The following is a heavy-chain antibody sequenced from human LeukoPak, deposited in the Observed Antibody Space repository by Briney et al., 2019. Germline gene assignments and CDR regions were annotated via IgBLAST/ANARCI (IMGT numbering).Heavy chain of an antibody. CDR1: GYTFTDYY. V-gene: IGHV1-2*02. J-gene: IGHJ5*02. CDR2: INPNSGGT. CDR3: ARGLAAAGTFSWWFDP. D-gene: IGHD6-13*01. Sequence: GASVKVSCKASGYTFTDYYMHWVRQAPGQGLEWMGWINPNSGGTNYAQNFQGRVTMTRDTSISTAFLELSSLRSDDTAVYYCARGLAAAGTFSWWFDPWGQGTLVTVSS.